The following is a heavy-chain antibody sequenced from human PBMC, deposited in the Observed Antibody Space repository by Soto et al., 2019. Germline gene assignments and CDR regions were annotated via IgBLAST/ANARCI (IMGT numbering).Heavy chain of an antibody. CDR2: IIPIFGTA. D-gene: IGHD3-9*01. J-gene: IGHJ6*02. V-gene: IGHV1-69*13. Sequence: SVKVSCKASGGTFSSYAISWVRQAPGQGLEWMGGIIPIFGTANYAQKFQGRVTITADESTSTAYMELSSLRSEDTAVYYCARGVYDILTGWTHYYYGMDVWGQGTTVTVSS. CDR1: GGTFSSYA. CDR3: ARGVYDILTGWTHYYYGMDV.